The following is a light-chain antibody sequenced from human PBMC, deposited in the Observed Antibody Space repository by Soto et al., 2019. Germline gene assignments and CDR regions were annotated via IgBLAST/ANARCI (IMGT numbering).Light chain of an antibody. CDR2: KAS. Sequence: DIQMTQSPSTLSASIGDRVTMTCRASQSISTWLAWYQQKPGKAPKLLIYKASSLERGVPSRFSGSGSGTDFTLTISSLQPDDFATYYCQQYGNYSPWTFGQGTKVDI. CDR1: QSISTW. V-gene: IGKV1-5*03. J-gene: IGKJ1*01. CDR3: QQYGNYSPWT.